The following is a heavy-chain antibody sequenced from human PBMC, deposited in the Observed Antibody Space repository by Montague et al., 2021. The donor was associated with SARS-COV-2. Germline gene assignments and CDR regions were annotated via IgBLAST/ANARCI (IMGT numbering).Heavy chain of an antibody. CDR2: IFYSGYT. Sequence: SETLSLTCTVSGGTVRGYYWNWIRQTPGKGLEWIGYIFYSGYTNYNPSLESRVTISVDTPRNQFFLRLRSVTAADTAAYFCARDSVSDDGTFFRAAFDPWGQGAKVIVSS. D-gene: IGHD1-1*01. V-gene: IGHV4-59*02. CDR1: GGTVRGYY. CDR3: ARDSVSDDGTFFRAAFDP. J-gene: IGHJ5*02.